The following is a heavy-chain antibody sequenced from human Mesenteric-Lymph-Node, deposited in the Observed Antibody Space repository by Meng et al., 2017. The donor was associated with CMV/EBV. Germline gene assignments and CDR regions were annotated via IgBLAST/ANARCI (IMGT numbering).Heavy chain of an antibody. CDR3: AKPSGYSSSWYHY. J-gene: IGHJ4*02. Sequence: GESLKISCGASGFTFGSYAMTWVRQAPGKGLEWLSLIFSGGSTFYADSVKGRFTISRDNSKNTLYLQMNSLRAEDTAVYYCAKPSGYSSSWYHYWGQGTLVTVSS. CDR1: GFTFGSYA. CDR2: IFSGGST. V-gene: IGHV3-23*03. D-gene: IGHD6-13*01.